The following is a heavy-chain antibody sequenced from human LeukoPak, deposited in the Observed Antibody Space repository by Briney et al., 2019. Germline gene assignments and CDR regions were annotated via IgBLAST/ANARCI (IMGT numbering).Heavy chain of an antibody. Sequence: GGSLRLSCAASGVTFSDYYMSWVRQAPGKGVEWVSYIGSGGSITYYADSVKGRFTISRDNAKNSLYLQMNSLGVEDTAVYYCARILEGYHYYMDVWGKGTTVTVSS. CDR3: ARILEGYHYYMDV. CDR2: IGSGGSIT. J-gene: IGHJ6*03. CDR1: GVTFSDYY. V-gene: IGHV3-11*04.